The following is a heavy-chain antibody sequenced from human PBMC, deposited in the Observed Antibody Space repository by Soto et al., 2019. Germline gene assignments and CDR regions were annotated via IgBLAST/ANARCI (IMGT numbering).Heavy chain of an antibody. Sequence: SETLSLTCAVYGGSFSGYYWSWIRQPPGKGLEWIGEINHSGSTNYNPSLKSRVTISVDTSKNQFSLKLSSVTAADTAVYYCARGQRLPTSDSIDYWGQGTLVTVSS. CDR3: ARGQRLPTSDSIDY. J-gene: IGHJ4*02. CDR2: INHSGST. V-gene: IGHV4-34*01. CDR1: GGSFSGYY. D-gene: IGHD6-25*01.